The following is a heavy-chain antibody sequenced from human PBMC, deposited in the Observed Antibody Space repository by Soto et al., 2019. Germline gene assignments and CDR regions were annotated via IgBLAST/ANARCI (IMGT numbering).Heavy chain of an antibody. CDR1: GFTVSSNF. CDR3: ARECGRPCTNAFDL. V-gene: IGHV3-66*01. Sequence: VNLVESGGGLVQPGVSLRLSCAASGFTVSSNFMNWVRQAAGKGPEWLSVLYPGPGTYYADSVKDRITISRDDSRNTLYLQLNGLRAEDTATYYCARECGRPCTNAFDLWGQGTMVTVSP. D-gene: IGHD2-15*01. CDR2: LYPGPGT. J-gene: IGHJ3*01.